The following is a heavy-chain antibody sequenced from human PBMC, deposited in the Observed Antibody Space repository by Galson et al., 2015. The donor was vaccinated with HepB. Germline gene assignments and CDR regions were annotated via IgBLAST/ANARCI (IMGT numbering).Heavy chain of an antibody. CDR3: ARDSSSWHGDGNFDY. Sequence: SLRLSCAASGFTFSSYGMHWVRQAPGKGLEWVAVIWYDGSNKYYADSVKGRFTISRDNSKNTLYLQMNSLRAEDTAVYYCARDSSSWHGDGNFDYWGQGTLVTVSS. D-gene: IGHD6-13*01. J-gene: IGHJ4*02. CDR1: GFTFSSYG. CDR2: IWYDGSNK. V-gene: IGHV3-33*01.